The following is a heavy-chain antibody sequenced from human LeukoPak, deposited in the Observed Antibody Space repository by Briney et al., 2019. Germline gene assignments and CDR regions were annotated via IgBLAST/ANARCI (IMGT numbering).Heavy chain of an antibody. CDR2: INHSGGT. D-gene: IGHD3-3*01. J-gene: IGHJ6*03. CDR1: GGSFSGYY. CDR3: ARGEGFWSGYYSSYYMDV. V-gene: IGHV4-34*01. Sequence: SETLSLTCAVYGGSFSGYYWSWIRQPPGKGLEWIGEINHSGGTNYNPSLKSRVTISVDTSKNQFSLKLSSVTAADTAMYYCARGEGFWSGYYSSYYMDVWGKGTTVTVSS.